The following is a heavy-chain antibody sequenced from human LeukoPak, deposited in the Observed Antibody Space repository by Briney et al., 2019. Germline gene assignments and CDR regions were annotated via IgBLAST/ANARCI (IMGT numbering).Heavy chain of an antibody. CDR1: GFTFSSYW. CDR2: IKQDGSEK. J-gene: IGHJ4*02. D-gene: IGHD6-19*01. V-gene: IGHV3-7*01. CDR3: ARDTLSSGWYPNYFDY. Sequence: GGSLRLSCAASGFTFSSYWMSWVRQAPGKGLEWVANIKQDGSEKYYVDSVKGRFTISKDNAKNSLYLQMNSLRAEDTAVYYCARDTLSSGWYPNYFDYWGQGTLVTVSS.